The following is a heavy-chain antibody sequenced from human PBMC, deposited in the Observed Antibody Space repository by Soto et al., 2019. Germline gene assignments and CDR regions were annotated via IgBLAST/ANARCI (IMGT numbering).Heavy chain of an antibody. V-gene: IGHV3-30*18. Sequence: GGSLRLSCAASGFTFSSYGMHWVRQAPGKGLEWVAVISYDGSNKYYADSVKGRFTISRDNSKNTLYLQMNSLRAEDTAVYYCAKTSLVLLWFGAFDYWGQGTLVTVSS. CDR1: GFTFSSYG. CDR3: AKTSLVLLWFGAFDY. D-gene: IGHD3-10*01. CDR2: ISYDGSNK. J-gene: IGHJ4*02.